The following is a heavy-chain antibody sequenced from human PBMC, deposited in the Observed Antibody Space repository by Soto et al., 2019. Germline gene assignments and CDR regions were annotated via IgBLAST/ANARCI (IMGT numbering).Heavy chain of an antibody. CDR2: ISWNSGSI. J-gene: IGHJ4*02. Sequence: GGSLRLSCAASGFTFDDYAMHWVRQAPGKGLEWVSGISWNSGSIGYADSVKGRFTISRDNAKNSLYLQMNSLRAEDTALYYCAKDCYYYDSSGYYSWGQGTLVTVSS. CDR1: GFTFDDYA. CDR3: AKDCYYYDSSGYYS. D-gene: IGHD3-22*01. V-gene: IGHV3-9*01.